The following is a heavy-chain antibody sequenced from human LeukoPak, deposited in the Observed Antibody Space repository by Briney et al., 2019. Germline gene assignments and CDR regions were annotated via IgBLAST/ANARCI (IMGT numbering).Heavy chain of an antibody. CDR3: ARQGYDILTGYIDAFDI. CDR1: GGSISSYY. Sequence: PSATLSLTCTVSGGSISSYYWSWIRQPPGKGLEWIGYISYSGSINYNPSLKSRVTISIDTSKNQFSLKLRSVTAADTAIYYCARQGYDILTGYIDAFDIWDQGTMVTVSS. D-gene: IGHD3-9*01. V-gene: IGHV4-59*08. CDR2: ISYSGSI. J-gene: IGHJ3*02.